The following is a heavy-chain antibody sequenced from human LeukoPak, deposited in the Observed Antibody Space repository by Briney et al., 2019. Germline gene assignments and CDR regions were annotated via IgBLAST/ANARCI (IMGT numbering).Heavy chain of an antibody. V-gene: IGHV1-18*01. D-gene: IGHD6-19*01. J-gene: IGHJ3*02. CDR1: GYSFVFFG. Sequence: ASVKVSCKASGYSFVFFGVSWVRQAPGQGLEWMGWIDSHNGDRNYADKFQDRVTMTTDTSTTTSYMELRSLRSDDTAVYYCARAAVAGTSSLHAFDIWGQGTMVTVSS. CDR2: IDSHNGDR. CDR3: ARAAVAGTSSLHAFDI.